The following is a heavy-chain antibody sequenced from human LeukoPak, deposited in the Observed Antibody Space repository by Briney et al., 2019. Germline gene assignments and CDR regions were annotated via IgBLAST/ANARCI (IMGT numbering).Heavy chain of an antibody. Sequence: SETLSLTCAVYGGSFSGYYWSWIRQPPGKGLEWIGEINHSGSTNYNPSLKSRVTISVDTSKNQFSLKLSSVTAADTAVYYCARHKTYYYDSSGYYHENWGQGTLVTVSS. J-gene: IGHJ4*02. CDR3: ARHKTYYYDSSGYYHEN. CDR1: GGSFSGYY. D-gene: IGHD3-22*01. V-gene: IGHV4-34*01. CDR2: INHSGST.